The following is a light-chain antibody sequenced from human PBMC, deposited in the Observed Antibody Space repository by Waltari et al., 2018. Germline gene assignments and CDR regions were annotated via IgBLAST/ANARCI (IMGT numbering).Light chain of an antibody. V-gene: IGLV4-69*01. CDR2: VNSDGSH. CDR3: QTGGHGTWV. J-gene: IGLJ3*02. Sequence: QLVLTQSPSASASLGASVRLTCTLDSGHSSNIIAWHQQQPEKGPRYLMKVNSDGSHSKGDEIPVRFSGSGSGAERYLTISSVQSEDEADSYCQTGGHGTWVFGGGTKLTVL. CDR1: SGHSSNI.